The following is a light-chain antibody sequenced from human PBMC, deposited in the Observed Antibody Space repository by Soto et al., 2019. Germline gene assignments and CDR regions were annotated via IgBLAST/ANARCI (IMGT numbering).Light chain of an antibody. CDR3: QAWDSSTPVV. Sequence: SYELTQPPSVSVSPGQTASITCSGDKLGDKYACWYQQKPGQSPVLVIYQDRKRPSGIPERFSGSNSGNTATLTISGTQAMDEADYYCQAWDSSTPVVFGGGTKVTVL. J-gene: IGLJ2*01. CDR2: QDR. V-gene: IGLV3-1*01. CDR1: KLGDKY.